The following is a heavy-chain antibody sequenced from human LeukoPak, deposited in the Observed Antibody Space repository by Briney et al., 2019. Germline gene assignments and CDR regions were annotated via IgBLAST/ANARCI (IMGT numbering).Heavy chain of an antibody. J-gene: IGHJ6*03. CDR1: GFTFSDYY. CDR3: ARELTPYYYMDV. V-gene: IGHV3-11*01. Sequence: PGRSLRLSCAASGFTFSDYYMNWIRQAPGKGLEWVSYISSSGTTIYYADSVKGRFTISRDNAKNSLYLQMNSLRAEDTAVYYCARELTPYYYMDVWGKGTTVTIS. D-gene: IGHD2-15*01. CDR2: ISSSGTTI.